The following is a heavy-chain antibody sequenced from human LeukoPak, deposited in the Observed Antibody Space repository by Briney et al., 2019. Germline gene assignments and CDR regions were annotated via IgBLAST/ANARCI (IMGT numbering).Heavy chain of an antibody. CDR1: GFTFSVAA. CDR3: AKDIQLST. Sequence: GGSLRLTCAASGFTFSVAAMTWVRQAPGKGLEWVSLIGASGESTYYAYSVKGRFPISRDNSKNTLSLQMNSLRVEDTAMYFCAKDIQLSTWGLGTMVTVSS. CDR2: IGASGEST. D-gene: IGHD5-24*01. V-gene: IGHV3-23*01. J-gene: IGHJ3*01.